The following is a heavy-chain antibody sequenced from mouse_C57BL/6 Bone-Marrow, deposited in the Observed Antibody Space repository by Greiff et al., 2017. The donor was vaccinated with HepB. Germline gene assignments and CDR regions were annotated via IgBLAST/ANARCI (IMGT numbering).Heavy chain of an antibody. CDR1: GFTFSSYG. D-gene: IGHD4-1*01. CDR2: ISSGGSYT. V-gene: IGHV5-6*01. J-gene: IGHJ3*01. CDR3: ARHRLGAWFAY. Sequence: EVMLVESGGDLVKPGGSLKLSCAASGFTFSSYGMSWVRQTPDKRLEWVATISSGGSYTYYPDSVKGRVTISRDNAKNTLYLQRSSLKSEDTAMYYCARHRLGAWFAYWGQGTLVTVSA.